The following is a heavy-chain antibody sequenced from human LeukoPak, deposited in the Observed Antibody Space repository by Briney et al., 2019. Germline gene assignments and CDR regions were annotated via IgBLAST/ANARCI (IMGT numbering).Heavy chain of an antibody. V-gene: IGHV4-38-2*02. J-gene: IGHJ4*02. D-gene: IGHD5-24*01. CDR1: GYSISDGNY. CDR2: IFHTGST. CDR3: ARRRDGYNLGSFYFDY. Sequence: SETLSLTCTVSGYSISDGNYWGWIRQPPGKGLEWIGSIFHTGSTYDNPSLKSRVTTSVDTSKNQFSLSLNSVTAADTAVYYCARRRDGYNLGSFYFDYWGQGILVTVSS.